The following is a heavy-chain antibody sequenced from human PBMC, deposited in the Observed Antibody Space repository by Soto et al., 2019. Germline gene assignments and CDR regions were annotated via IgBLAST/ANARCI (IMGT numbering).Heavy chain of an antibody. CDR3: AHRRDSSSWYGIYYYYGMDV. D-gene: IGHD6-13*01. J-gene: IGHJ6*02. V-gene: IGHV2-5*02. CDR1: GFSLSTSGVG. Sequence: QITLKESGPTLVKPTQTLTLTCTFSGFSLSTSGVGVGWIRQPPGKALEWLALIYWDDDKRYSPSLKSRLTITKDTTKNQVVLTMTNMDPLDTATYYCAHRRDSSSWYGIYYYYGMDVWGQGTTVTVSS. CDR2: IYWDDDK.